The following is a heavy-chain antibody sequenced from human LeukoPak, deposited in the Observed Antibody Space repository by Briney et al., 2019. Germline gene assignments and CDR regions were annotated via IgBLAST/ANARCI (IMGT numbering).Heavy chain of an antibody. CDR1: GDRVSSSSTD. V-gene: IGHV6-1*01. D-gene: IGHD6-19*01. CDR3: VRGSYASVWR. J-gene: IGHJ4*02. Sequence: SQTLSLSFAISGDRVSSSSTDWSWIRQSPSKGLEWLGRTYFRSEWFYDYASSVRSRISIKPDTSKNQFSLQLNSVTPDDTAVYYCVRGSYASVWRWGQGTLVTVSS. CDR2: TYFRSEWFY.